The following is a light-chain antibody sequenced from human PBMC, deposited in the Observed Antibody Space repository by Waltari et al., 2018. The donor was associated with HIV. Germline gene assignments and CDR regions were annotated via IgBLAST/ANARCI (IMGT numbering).Light chain of an antibody. CDR3: QVWDSSSDLVV. CDR2: DDS. Sequence: SYVLTQPPSASVAPGQTARITCGGNKIGNKSVHWYQQKPGQAPVLFVNDDSNRPSGIPARFSGSNSGNTATLTISRVEAGDEADYFCQVWDSSSDLVVFGGGTKLTVL. J-gene: IGLJ2*01. V-gene: IGLV3-21*02. CDR1: KIGNKS.